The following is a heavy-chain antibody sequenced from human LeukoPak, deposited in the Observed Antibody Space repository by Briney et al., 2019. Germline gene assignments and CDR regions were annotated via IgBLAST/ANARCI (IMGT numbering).Heavy chain of an antibody. V-gene: IGHV3-48*04. Sequence: PGGALRLSCEGFGMTFSDYSMNWVRQAPGKGLEWISFISSGGSTIYYAGSVKGRFTISRDNARNTLSLEMNSLRGDDTALYNCAGVDGTFSHNFYMDVWGKGSTVTVSS. D-gene: IGHD5-24*01. CDR2: ISSGGSTI. CDR1: GMTFSDYS. J-gene: IGHJ6*03. CDR3: AGVDGTFSHNFYMDV.